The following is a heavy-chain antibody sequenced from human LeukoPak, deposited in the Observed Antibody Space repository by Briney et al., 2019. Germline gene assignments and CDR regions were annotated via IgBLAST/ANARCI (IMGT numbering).Heavy chain of an antibody. V-gene: IGHV1-18*01. Sequence: GASVKVSCKASGYTFTTYAITWVRQAPGQGLEWMGGISALNGNANYAQKFQGRVTLTTDTSTRTAYMELRSLRSDDTAVYFCAREFKPPGMSMIADFYGMDVWGQGTTVTVSS. J-gene: IGHJ6*02. CDR3: AREFKPPGMSMIADFYGMDV. D-gene: IGHD3-22*01. CDR1: GYTFTTYA. CDR2: ISALNGNA.